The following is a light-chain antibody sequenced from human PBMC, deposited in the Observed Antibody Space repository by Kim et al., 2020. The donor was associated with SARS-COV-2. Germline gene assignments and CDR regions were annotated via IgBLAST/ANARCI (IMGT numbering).Light chain of an antibody. CDR2: GAS. CDR1: QSVSSSY. J-gene: IGKJ4*01. CDR3: QQYGSSPLT. V-gene: IGKV3-20*01. Sequence: SPGDRATLSCRARQSVSSSYLAWYQQKPGQAPRLLIYGASSRATGIPDRFSGSGSGTDFTLTISRLEPEDFAVYYCQQYGSSPLTFGGGTKVDIK.